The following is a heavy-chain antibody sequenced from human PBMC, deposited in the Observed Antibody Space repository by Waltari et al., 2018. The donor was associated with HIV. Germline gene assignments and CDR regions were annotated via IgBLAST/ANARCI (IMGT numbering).Heavy chain of an antibody. CDR2: MRGSGDT. V-gene: IGHV3-23*01. D-gene: IGHD3-9*01. Sequence: EVQLLEFGGGLVQPGGSLTLSCSASGFILPRYSLPWVRQAQGKGLEWVSTMRGSGDTFYADSVKGRFSISRDNSANTLFLQMNRLRAEDTAVYYCAKVPTYLNLLTGNSLDYWGQGTLVTVSS. CDR1: GFILPRYS. CDR3: AKVPTYLNLLTGNSLDY. J-gene: IGHJ4*02.